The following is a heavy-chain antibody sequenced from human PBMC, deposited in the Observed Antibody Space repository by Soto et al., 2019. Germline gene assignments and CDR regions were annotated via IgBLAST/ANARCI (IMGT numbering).Heavy chain of an antibody. J-gene: IGHJ4*02. V-gene: IGHV3-30*03. CDR1: GFTFSSYG. CDR2: ISYDGSNK. Sequence: GGSLRLSCAASGFTFSSYGMHWVRQAPGKGLEWVAVISYDGSNKYYADSVKGRFTISRDNSKNTLYLQMNSLRAEDTAVYYCATTPEWDGRGDYWGQGTLVTVSS. D-gene: IGHD1-1*01. CDR3: ATTPEWDGRGDY.